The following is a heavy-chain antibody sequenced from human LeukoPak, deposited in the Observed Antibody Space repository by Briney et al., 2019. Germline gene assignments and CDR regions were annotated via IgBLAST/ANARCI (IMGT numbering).Heavy chain of an antibody. Sequence: PGGSLRLSCAASGFTFSDYYMSWIRQAPGKGLEWVSYISSSGSTIYYADSVKGRFTISRDNAKNSLYLQMNSLRAEDTAVYYCARDPYYDSSGYYYPWGQGTLVTVSS. CDR1: GFTFSDYY. J-gene: IGHJ5*02. CDR2: ISSSGSTI. CDR3: ARDPYYDSSGYYYP. V-gene: IGHV3-11*01. D-gene: IGHD3-22*01.